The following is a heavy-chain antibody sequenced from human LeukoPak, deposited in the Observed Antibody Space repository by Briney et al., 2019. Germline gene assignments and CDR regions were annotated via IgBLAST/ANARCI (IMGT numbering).Heavy chain of an antibody. J-gene: IGHJ1*01. CDR3: ARDDSGSSEYFQH. D-gene: IGHD3-3*01. Sequence: SETLSLTCTVSGGSISSSSYYWGWIRQPPGKGLEWIGSIYYSGSTYYNPSLKSRVTISVDTSKNQFSLKLSSVTAADTAVYYCARDDSGSSEYFQHWGQGTLVTVSS. CDR1: GGSISSSSYY. CDR2: IYYSGST. V-gene: IGHV4-39*07.